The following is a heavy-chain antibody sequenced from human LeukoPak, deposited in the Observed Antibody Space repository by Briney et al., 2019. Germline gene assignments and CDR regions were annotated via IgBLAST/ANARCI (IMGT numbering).Heavy chain of an antibody. CDR3: AKGHTYGLGESYLDF. V-gene: IGHV3-9*01. J-gene: IGHJ4*02. CDR1: GFTFDDYA. CDR2: VSWNSGSI. Sequence: GGSLRLSCAASGFTFDDYAMHWVRQAPGKGLEWVSAVSWNSGSIGYADSVKGRFTISRDNAKNSLYLQMDSLRTEDTALHYCAKGHTYGLGESYLDFWGQGTLVTVSS. D-gene: IGHD3-16*01.